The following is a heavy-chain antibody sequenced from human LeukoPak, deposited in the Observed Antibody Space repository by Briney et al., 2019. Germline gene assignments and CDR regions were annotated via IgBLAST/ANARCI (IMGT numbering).Heavy chain of an antibody. V-gene: IGHV1-18*01. CDR3: ARYPRYCGSGGCMGSDH. Sequence: ASVKVSCKASGYNFIIYGLTWVRQAPGQGLEWMGWVNNNNGDTNYAQKIQDRVTMITDTSTSTAYMELRSLTYDDTAVYYCARYPRYCGSGGCMGSDHWGQGTLVTVSS. J-gene: IGHJ4*02. CDR1: GYNFIIYG. CDR2: VNNNNGDT. D-gene: IGHD2-15*01.